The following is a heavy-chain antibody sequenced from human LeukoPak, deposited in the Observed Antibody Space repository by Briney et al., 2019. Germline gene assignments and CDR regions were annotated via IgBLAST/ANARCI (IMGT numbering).Heavy chain of an antibody. CDR3: ARRYDYVWGRRSLDY. J-gene: IGHJ4*02. Sequence: SETLSLTCAVYGGSFSGYYWSWIRQPPGKGLEWIGEINHSGSTNYNPSLKSRVTISVDSSKNQFSLKLSSVTAADTAVYYCARRYDYVWGRRSLDYWGQGTLVTVSS. CDR1: GGSFSGYY. V-gene: IGHV4-34*01. D-gene: IGHD3-16*01. CDR2: INHSGST.